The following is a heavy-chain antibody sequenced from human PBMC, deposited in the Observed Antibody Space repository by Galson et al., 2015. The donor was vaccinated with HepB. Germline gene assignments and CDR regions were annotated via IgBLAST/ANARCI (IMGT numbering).Heavy chain of an antibody. D-gene: IGHD2-2*01. J-gene: IGHJ4*02. V-gene: IGHV1-46*01. CDR1: GYTFTSYY. Sequence: SVKVSCKASGYTFTSYYMFWVRQVPGQGLEWMGPINPSGDSATYSQKFQGTVTMTRDTSTSTVYMELSSLRSEDTAVYYCARYSSTMAFDYWGQGTLVTVSS. CDR2: INPSGDSA. CDR3: ARYSSTMAFDY.